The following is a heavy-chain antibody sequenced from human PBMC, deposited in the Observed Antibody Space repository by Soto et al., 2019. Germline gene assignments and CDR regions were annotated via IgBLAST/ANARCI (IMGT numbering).Heavy chain of an antibody. V-gene: IGHV1-69*16. CDR3: ARNGTYSSSLSQYSGMDV. D-gene: IGHD1-26*01. CDR1: GGTFDNFI. CDR2: FVPMLGTP. Sequence: QVQLVQSGAEVKEPGSSVRVSCKASGGTFDNFIMNWVRQTPGQGLEWMGGFVPMLGTPTYAAKFKGRVTISSTGSTSTMYMEVTSLRSEDTAIYYCARNGTYSSSLSQYSGMDVWGQGTTVTVSS. J-gene: IGHJ6*02.